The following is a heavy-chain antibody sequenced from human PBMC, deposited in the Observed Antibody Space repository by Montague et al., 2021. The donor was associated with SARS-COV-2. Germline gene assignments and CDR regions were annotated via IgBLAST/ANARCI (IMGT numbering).Heavy chain of an antibody. V-gene: IGHV2-70*01. CDR3: ARIWGATRGDAFDI. CDR1: GFSLSTSGMC. CDR2: IDRDDYK. Sequence: PALVKPTQTLTLTCTFSGFSLSTSGMCVSWIRQPPGKALEWLALIDRDDYKYYSTSLKARLTISKDTSKNQVVLTMTNMDPVDTATYYCARIWGATRGDAFDIWGQGTMVTVSS. D-gene: IGHD1-26*01. J-gene: IGHJ3*02.